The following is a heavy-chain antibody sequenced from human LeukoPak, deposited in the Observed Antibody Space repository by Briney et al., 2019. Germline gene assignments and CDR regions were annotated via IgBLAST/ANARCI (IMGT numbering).Heavy chain of an antibody. D-gene: IGHD5-18*01. CDR1: GFTFSSYA. V-gene: IGHV3-64*01. CDR2: ISSNGGST. CDR3: AREGQLWSLDY. J-gene: IGHJ4*02. Sequence: GGSLRLSCAASGFTFSSYAMHWVRQAPGKGLEYVSAISSNGGSTYYANSVKGRFTISRDNSKNTLYLQMGSLRAEDMAVYYCAREGQLWSLDYWGQGTLDTVSS.